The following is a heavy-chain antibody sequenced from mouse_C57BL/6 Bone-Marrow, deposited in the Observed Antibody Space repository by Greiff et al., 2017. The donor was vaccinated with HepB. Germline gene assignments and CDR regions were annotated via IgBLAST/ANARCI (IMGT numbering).Heavy chain of an antibody. V-gene: IGHV1-54*01. CDR2: INPGSGGT. Sequence: VQLVESGAELVRPGTSVKVSCKASGYAFTNYLIEWVKQRPGQGLEWIGVINPGSGGTNYNEKFKGKATLTADKSSSTAYMQLSSLTSEDSAVYFCARSSNYNFDYWGQGTTLTVSS. CDR3: ARSSNYNFDY. CDR1: GYAFTNYL. J-gene: IGHJ2*01. D-gene: IGHD2-5*01.